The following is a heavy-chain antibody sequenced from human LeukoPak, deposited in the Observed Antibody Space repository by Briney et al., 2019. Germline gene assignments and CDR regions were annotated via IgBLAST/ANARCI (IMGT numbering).Heavy chain of an antibody. CDR1: GGSISSSNW. D-gene: IGHD3-10*01. CDR2: IYHSGNT. J-gene: IGHJ6*02. Sequence: PSETLSLTCAVSGGSISSSNWWSGVRPPPGKGLEWIGEIYHSGNTNYNVSLESRVTISVDNSKNQFSLKLSSVTAADTAVYYCARYYYGSGRAYGMDVWGQGTTVTVSS. V-gene: IGHV4-4*02. CDR3: ARYYYGSGRAYGMDV.